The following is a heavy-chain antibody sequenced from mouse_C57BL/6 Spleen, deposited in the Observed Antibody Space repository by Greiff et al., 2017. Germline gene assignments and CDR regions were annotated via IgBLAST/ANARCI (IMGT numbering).Heavy chain of an antibody. CDR3: AREITPAQGCFEV. D-gene: IGHD2-4*01. CDR1: GYTFTSYW. J-gene: IGHJ1*03. Sequence: QVQLQQPGAELVRPGSSVKLSCKASGYTFTSYWMHWVKQRPIQGLDWIGNIDPSDSETHYNQKFKDKATLTVDKSSSTAYMQLSSLTSEDSAVYYCAREITPAQGCFEVWGTGTTGTV. CDR2: IDPSDSET. V-gene: IGHV1-52*01.